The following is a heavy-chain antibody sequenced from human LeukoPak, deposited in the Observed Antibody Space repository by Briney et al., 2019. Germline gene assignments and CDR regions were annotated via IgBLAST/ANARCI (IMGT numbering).Heavy chain of an antibody. D-gene: IGHD1-26*01. V-gene: IGHV4-39*07. CDR2: LYYNGKT. CDR3: ARDHSLRWWELSSADAFDF. Sequence: PPETLSLTCIISGGSISSTTYYWGWIRQPPGKGLEWIGTLYYNGKTYYNPSLKSRVTISIDTSKNQFSLKLTSATAADTAVYYCARDHSLRWWELSSADAFDFWGQGTLVTVSS. CDR1: GGSISSTTYY. J-gene: IGHJ3*01.